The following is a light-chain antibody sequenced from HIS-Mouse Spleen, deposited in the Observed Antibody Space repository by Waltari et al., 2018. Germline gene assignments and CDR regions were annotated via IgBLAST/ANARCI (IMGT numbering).Light chain of an antibody. CDR3: SSYAGSNNFVV. Sequence: QSALTQPPSASGSPGQSVTISCTGTTSDVGGYNSVPWSQQHPGKAPQLMIYQVSKRPSGVPDRFSGSKSGNTASLTVSGLQAEDEADYYCSSYAGSNNFVVFGGGTKLTVL. CDR2: QVS. J-gene: IGLJ2*01. CDR1: TSDVGGYNS. V-gene: IGLV2-8*01.